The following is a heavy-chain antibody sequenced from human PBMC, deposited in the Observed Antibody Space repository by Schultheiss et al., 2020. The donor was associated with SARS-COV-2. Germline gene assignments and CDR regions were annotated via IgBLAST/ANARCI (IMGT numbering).Heavy chain of an antibody. D-gene: IGHD3-10*01. CDR2: ISGYNGDT. J-gene: IGHJ6*02. CDR3: ARSGDLPYYYYGLDV. Sequence: ASVKVSCKASGGTFSSYAISWVRQAPGQGLEWMGGISGYNGDTKYAQKFQGRVIMTADTSSSTVYMDLRSLTSDDTAVYYCARSGDLPYYYYGLDVWGQGTTVTVSS. CDR1: GGTFSSYA. V-gene: IGHV1-18*01.